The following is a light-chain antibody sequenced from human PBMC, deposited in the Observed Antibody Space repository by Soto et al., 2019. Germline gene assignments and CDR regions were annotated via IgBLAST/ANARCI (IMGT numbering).Light chain of an antibody. CDR3: QQSYSTPSLT. CDR2: AAS. Sequence: DIQMTQSPSSLSASVGDRVTITCRASQSIDKYVNWYQQKPGKGPNLLIYAASNLRTGVPSRFSGSGSGTDFTLTISGLLPEDSATYFCQQSYSTPSLTFGGGTKVEIK. CDR1: QSIDKY. J-gene: IGKJ4*01. V-gene: IGKV1-39*01.